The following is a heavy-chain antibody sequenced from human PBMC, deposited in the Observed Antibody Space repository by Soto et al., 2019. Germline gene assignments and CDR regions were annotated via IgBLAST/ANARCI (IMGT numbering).Heavy chain of an antibody. CDR2: ISAYNGNK. V-gene: IGHV1-18*01. CDR3: ARGVTPYYFDY. J-gene: IGHJ4*02. Sequence: GASVKVSCKASGYTFINYYMHWVRQAPGQGLEWMGWISAYNGNKKYAQKLQGRVTMTTDTSTSTAYMELRSLRSDDTAVYYCARGVTPYYFDYWGQGTLVTVSS. CDR1: GYTFINYY. D-gene: IGHD4-4*01.